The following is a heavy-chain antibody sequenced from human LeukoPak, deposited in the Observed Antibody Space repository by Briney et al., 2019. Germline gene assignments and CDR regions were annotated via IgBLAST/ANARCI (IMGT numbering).Heavy chain of an antibody. Sequence: PGGSLRLSCAASGFTFSSYSMNWVRQAPGKGLEWVSYISSSSSTIYYADSVKGRFTISRDNAKNSLYLQMNSLRAEDTAVYYCARTVTTYWYFVLWGRSTLVTVSS. D-gene: IGHD4-17*01. J-gene: IGHJ2*01. CDR3: ARTVTTYWYFVL. V-gene: IGHV3-48*01. CDR2: ISSSSSTI. CDR1: GFTFSSYS.